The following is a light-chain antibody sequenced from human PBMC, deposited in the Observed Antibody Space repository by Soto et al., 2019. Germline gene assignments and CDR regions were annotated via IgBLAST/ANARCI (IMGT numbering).Light chain of an antibody. CDR3: QQYNERPPWT. CDR2: GAS. Sequence: EIVMTQSPATLSVSPGESVTLSCRASLTMNNNIAWYQHKPGQAPRLLIFGASSRATGVPGRFSGSGFGTEFTLSISSRQSEDFAVYYCQQYNERPPWTFGQGTKVEMK. CDR1: LTMNNN. J-gene: IGKJ1*01. V-gene: IGKV3-15*01.